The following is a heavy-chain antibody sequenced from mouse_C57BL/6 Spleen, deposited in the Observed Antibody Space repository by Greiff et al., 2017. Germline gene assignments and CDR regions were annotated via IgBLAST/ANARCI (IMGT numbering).Heavy chain of an antibody. V-gene: IGHV1-26*01. CDR3: ARDDYDDY. J-gene: IGHJ2*01. CDR2: INPNSGGT. CDR1: GYTFTDYY. D-gene: IGHD2-4*01. Sequence: VQLQQSGPELVKPGASVKISCKASGYTFTDYYMNWVKQSHGKSLEWIGDINPNSGGTSYNQKFKGKATLTVDKSSSTAYMELRSLTSEDSAVYYCARDDYDDYWGQGTTLTVSS.